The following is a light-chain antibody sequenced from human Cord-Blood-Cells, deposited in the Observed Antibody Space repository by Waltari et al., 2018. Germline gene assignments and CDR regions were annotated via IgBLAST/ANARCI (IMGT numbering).Light chain of an antibody. CDR3: SSYTSSSTLYVV. J-gene: IGLJ2*01. Sequence: QSALTQPASVSGSPGQSITIPCTGTSSDVGGYTYVSWYQQHPGKAPKLMIYEVSNRPSGVSNRFSGSKSGNTASLTISGLQAEDEADYYCSSYTSSSTLYVVFGGGTKLTVL. CDR1: SSDVGGYTY. CDR2: EVS. V-gene: IGLV2-14*01.